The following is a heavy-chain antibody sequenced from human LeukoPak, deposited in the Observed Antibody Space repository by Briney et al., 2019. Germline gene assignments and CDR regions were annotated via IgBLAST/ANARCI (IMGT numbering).Heavy chain of an antibody. Sequence: GGSLRLSCAASGFTFSSYAMSWVRQAPGKGLEWVSAISGSGGSTYYADSVKGRFTISRDNSKNTLYLQMNSLRAEDTAVYYCAKVGTCYDFWSCYSIPHFDYWGQGTLVTVSS. CDR1: GFTFSSYA. CDR3: AKVGTCYDFWSCYSIPHFDY. D-gene: IGHD3-3*01. J-gene: IGHJ4*02. V-gene: IGHV3-23*01. CDR2: ISGSGGST.